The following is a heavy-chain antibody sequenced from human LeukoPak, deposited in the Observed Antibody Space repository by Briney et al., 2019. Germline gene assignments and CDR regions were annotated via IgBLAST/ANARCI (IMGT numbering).Heavy chain of an antibody. D-gene: IGHD1-1*01. Sequence: GGSLRLSCAASGFTFSSYQMNWVRQAPGKGLEWLSYISESGKTIYYADSVKGRFTISRDNAKNSLYLQMHSLRTEDTALYYCASLTFYNDWVDPWGQGTLVTVSS. CDR3: ASLTFYNDWVDP. J-gene: IGHJ5*02. CDR1: GFTFSSYQ. V-gene: IGHV3-48*03. CDR2: ISESGKTI.